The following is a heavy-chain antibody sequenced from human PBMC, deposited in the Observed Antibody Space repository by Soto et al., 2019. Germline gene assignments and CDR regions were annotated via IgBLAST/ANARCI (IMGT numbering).Heavy chain of an antibody. CDR3: ARYTNFSPYYHGVDV. Sequence: QVQLQESGPGLVKPSQSVSLTCTVSGVSISSGDYYWSWIRQPPGKGLEWIGCIYYSGNTNYAPSLGSRLTISIDTSRNQFSLHLMSVTAADTAIYYCARYTNFSPYYHGVDVWGQGTTVTVSS. V-gene: IGHV4-30-4*01. J-gene: IGHJ6*02. CDR1: GVSISSGDYY. CDR2: IYYSGNT. D-gene: IGHD2-8*01.